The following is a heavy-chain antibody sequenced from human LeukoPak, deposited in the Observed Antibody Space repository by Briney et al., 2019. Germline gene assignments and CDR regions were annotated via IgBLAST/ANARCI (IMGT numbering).Heavy chain of an antibody. CDR1: GGSISSSSYY. CDR3: YVRFLEWVLYTGTDY. CDR2: IYYSGST. J-gene: IGHJ4*02. V-gene: IGHV4-39*01. D-gene: IGHD3-3*01. Sequence: SETLSLTCTVSGGSISSSSYYWGWIRQPPGKGLEWIGSIYYSGSTYYNPSLKSRVTISVDTSKNQFSLKLSSVTAADTAVYYCYVRFLEWVLYTGTDYWGQGTLVAVSS.